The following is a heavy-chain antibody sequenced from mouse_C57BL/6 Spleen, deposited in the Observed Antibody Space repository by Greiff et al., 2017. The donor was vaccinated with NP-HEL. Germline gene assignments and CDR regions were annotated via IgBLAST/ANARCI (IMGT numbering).Heavy chain of an antibody. CDR3: ARDYYGSKGVFAY. D-gene: IGHD1-1*01. CDR2: IDPSDSYT. Sequence: QVQLQQPGAELVKPGASVKLSCKASGYTFTSYWMQWVKQRPGQGLEWIGEIDPSDSYTNYNQKFKGKATLTVDTSSSTAYMQLSSLTSEDSAVYYCARDYYGSKGVFAYWGEGTLVTVSA. J-gene: IGHJ3*01. V-gene: IGHV1-50*01. CDR1: GYTFTSYW.